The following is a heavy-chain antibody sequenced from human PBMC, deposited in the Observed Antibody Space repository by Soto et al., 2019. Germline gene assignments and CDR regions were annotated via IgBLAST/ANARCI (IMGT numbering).Heavy chain of an antibody. CDR1: GFTFSSYA. V-gene: IGHV3-23*01. Sequence: GGSLRRSCAASGFTFSSYAMSWVRQAPGKGLEWVSAISGSGGSTYYADSVKGRFTISRDNSKNTLYLQMNSLRAEDTAVYYCAKDYPLWFGELLPPALHVLIDYSGQGTLVTVST. CDR3: AKDYPLWFGELLPPALHVLIDY. J-gene: IGHJ4*02. D-gene: IGHD3-10*01. CDR2: ISGSGGST.